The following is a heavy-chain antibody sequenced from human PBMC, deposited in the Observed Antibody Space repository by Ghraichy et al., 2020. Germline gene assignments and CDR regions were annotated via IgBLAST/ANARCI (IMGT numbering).Heavy chain of an antibody. D-gene: IGHD3-22*01. J-gene: IGHJ4*02. V-gene: IGHV4-30-4*07. CDR3: ARVQSPPGYYDSSGYCDY. CDR1: GGSISSGGYS. CDR2: IYYSGST. Sequence: SETLSLTCAVSGGSISSGGYSWSCIRQPPGKGLEWIGYIYYSGSTYYNPSLKIRVTISVDTSKNQFSLKLSSVTAADTAVYYCARVQSPPGYYDSSGYCDYWGQGTLVTVSS.